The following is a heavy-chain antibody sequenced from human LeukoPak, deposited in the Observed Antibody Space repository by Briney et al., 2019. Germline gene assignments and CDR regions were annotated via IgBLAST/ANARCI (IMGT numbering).Heavy chain of an antibody. CDR2: LSGGSSVT. Sequence: GGSLRLSCVASGFTFNNYAMNWVRQTPGKGLEWVSILSGGSSVTYHADSVKGRFTISRDNSKNTLYLQMSGLRDEDTAVYYCAKDRDTTSARAGSAFDYWGQGTLVTVSS. CDR1: GFTFNNYA. CDR3: AKDRDTTSARAGSAFDY. J-gene: IGHJ4*02. D-gene: IGHD6-19*01. V-gene: IGHV3-23*01.